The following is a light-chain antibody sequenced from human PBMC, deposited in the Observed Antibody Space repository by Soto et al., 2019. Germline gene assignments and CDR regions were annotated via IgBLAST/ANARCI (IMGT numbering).Light chain of an antibody. CDR3: AVWDDSLNGVV. CDR2: GNN. V-gene: IGLV1-44*01. J-gene: IGLJ2*01. CDR1: SSNIGSNI. Sequence: SVLAQPPSASGTPGQRVTISCSGSSSNIGSNIVNWYQQLPGTAPKVLIYGNNQRPSGVPDRFSGSKSGTSASLAISGLQSEDEADYHCAVWDDSLNGVVFGGGTKVTVL.